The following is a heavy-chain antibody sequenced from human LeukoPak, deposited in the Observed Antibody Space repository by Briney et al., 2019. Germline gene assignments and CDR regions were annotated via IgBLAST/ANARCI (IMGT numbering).Heavy chain of an antibody. Sequence: AGSLRLSCAASGFTFSSYWMHWVRQTPGKGLEWVSIIFGSGDTTYYADSVKGRFTVSRGNSKNMLYLQMNNLRPEDTATYYCAKRNTMVRGGPCFDYWGQGLMVTVSS. D-gene: IGHD3-10*01. J-gene: IGHJ4*02. CDR1: GFTFSSYW. CDR3: AKRNTMVRGGPCFDY. V-gene: IGHV3-23*01. CDR2: IFGSGDTT.